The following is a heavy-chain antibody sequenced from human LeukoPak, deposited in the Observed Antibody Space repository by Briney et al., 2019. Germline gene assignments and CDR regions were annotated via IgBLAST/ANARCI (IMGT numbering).Heavy chain of an antibody. Sequence: GGSLRLSCAASGFSFSSYSMNWVRQAPGKGLEWVAYISSSGFTIYYADSVKGRFTISRDDAKNSLFLQMNSLRAEDAAVYYCARVSSSGRFDSWGQETLVTVSS. CDR2: ISSSGFTI. CDR1: GFSFSSYS. J-gene: IGHJ4*02. CDR3: ARVSSSGRFDS. D-gene: IGHD6-19*01. V-gene: IGHV3-48*01.